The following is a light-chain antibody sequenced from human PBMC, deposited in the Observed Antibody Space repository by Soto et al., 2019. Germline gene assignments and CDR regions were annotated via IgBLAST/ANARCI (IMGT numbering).Light chain of an antibody. J-gene: IGKJ4*01. CDR2: DTS. V-gene: IGKV3-11*01. Sequence: EIVLTQSPATLSLSPGDRATLSCRASQSVSSYLAWYQQKPGQAPRLLIYDTSNRATGIPPRFSGSGSGTDFTLTISSLEAEDFAVYFCQQRTNLWLTFGGGTKVDIK. CDR3: QQRTNLWLT. CDR1: QSVSSY.